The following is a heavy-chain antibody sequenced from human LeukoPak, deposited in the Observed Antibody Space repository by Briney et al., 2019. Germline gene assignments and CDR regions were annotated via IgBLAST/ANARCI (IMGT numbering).Heavy chain of an antibody. CDR1: GGSISSGSYY. D-gene: IGHD6-13*01. Sequence: SETLSLTCTVSGGSISSGSYYWSWIRQPPGKGLEWIGYIYYSGSTNYNPSLKSRVTISVDTSKNQFSLKLSSVTAADTAVYYCAREPNIAAARAFDPWGQGTLVTVSS. V-gene: IGHV4-61*01. CDR3: AREPNIAAARAFDP. CDR2: IYYSGST. J-gene: IGHJ5*02.